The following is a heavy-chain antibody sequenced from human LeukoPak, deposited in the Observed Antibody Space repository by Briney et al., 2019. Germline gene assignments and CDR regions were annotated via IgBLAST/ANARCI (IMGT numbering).Heavy chain of an antibody. CDR1: GFTFSTSA. Sequence: PGGSLRLSCAASGFTFSTSAMNWVRQVPGKGLEWVSSIDYDSSHIYYAASVRGRFTISRDNARNSVYLQMNSLRVEDTAVYYCARDLLRYLRVGHYDYWGQGTLVAVSS. J-gene: IGHJ4*02. V-gene: IGHV3-21*01. CDR3: ARDLLRYLRVGHYDY. CDR2: IDYDSSHI. D-gene: IGHD3-9*01.